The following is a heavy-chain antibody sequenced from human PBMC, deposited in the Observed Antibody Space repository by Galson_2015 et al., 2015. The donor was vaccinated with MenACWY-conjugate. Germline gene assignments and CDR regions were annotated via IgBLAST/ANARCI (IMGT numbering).Heavy chain of an antibody. CDR3: ATAGSYRFAY. Sequence: SLRLSCAPFGFTFSTYWMHWVRQAPGKGLEWVSRIDPDGSTTDYAESMKGRFTISRDNAKNTLFLQIHSLRVEDTAVYYCATAGSYRFAYWGQGAPVTVSS. CDR1: GFTFSTYW. V-gene: IGHV3-74*01. CDR2: IDPDGSTT. J-gene: IGHJ4*02. D-gene: IGHD1-26*01.